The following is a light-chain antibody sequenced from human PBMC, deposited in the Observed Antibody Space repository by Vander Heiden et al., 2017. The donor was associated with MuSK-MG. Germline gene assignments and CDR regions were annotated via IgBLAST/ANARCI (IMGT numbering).Light chain of an antibody. J-gene: IGKJ5*01. CDR2: AAS. CDR3: QQSDSTPFT. V-gene: IGKV1-39*01. CDR1: QSISSY. Sequence: DIQMTPSPSSLSASVGDRVTITCRASQSISSYLNWYQQKPGKAPKLLIYAASSVQSGVPSRFSGSGSGTDFTLTISRLQPEDFATYYCQQSDSTPFTFGQGTLLDIK.